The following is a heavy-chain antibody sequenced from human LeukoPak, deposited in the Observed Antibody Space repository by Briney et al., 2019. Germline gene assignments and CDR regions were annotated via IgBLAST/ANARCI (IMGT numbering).Heavy chain of an antibody. CDR1: GYTFTGYY. J-gene: IGHJ4*02. CDR3: ARARVWSGYGPAGY. CDR2: INPNSGGT. Sequence: ASVKVSCKASGYTFTGYYMHWVRQAPGQGLEWMGWINPNSGGTSYAQKLQGRVTMTTDTSTSTAYMELRSLRSDDTAVYYCARARVWSGYGPAGYWGQGTLVTVSS. D-gene: IGHD5-12*01. V-gene: IGHV1-2*02.